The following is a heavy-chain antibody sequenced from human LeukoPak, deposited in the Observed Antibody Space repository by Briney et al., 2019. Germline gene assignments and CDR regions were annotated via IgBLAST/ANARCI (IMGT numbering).Heavy chain of an antibody. CDR1: GFTFSSYG. D-gene: IGHD6-19*01. CDR3: AKSGAAVAGRAFDI. V-gene: IGHV3-30*18. CDR2: ISYDGSNK. J-gene: IGHJ3*02. Sequence: GRSLRLSCAASGFTFSSYGMHWVRQAPGKGLEWVAVISYDGSNKYYADSVKGRFTISRDNSKNTLYLQMNSLRAEDTAVYYCAKSGAAVAGRAFDIWGQGTMVTVSS.